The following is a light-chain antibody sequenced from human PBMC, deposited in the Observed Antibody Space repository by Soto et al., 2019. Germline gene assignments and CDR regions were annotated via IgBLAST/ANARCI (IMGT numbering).Light chain of an antibody. CDR1: SSDVGGYNY. CDR2: DVS. CDR3: QSYDSSLSGSV. Sequence: QSVLTQPASVSGSPGQSITISCTGTSSDVGGYNYVSWYQQHPGKAPKLMIYDVSNRPSGVSNRFSGSKSGTTASLAITGLQAEDEADYYCQSYDSSLSGSVFGTGPKVTVL. J-gene: IGLJ1*01. V-gene: IGLV2-14*01.